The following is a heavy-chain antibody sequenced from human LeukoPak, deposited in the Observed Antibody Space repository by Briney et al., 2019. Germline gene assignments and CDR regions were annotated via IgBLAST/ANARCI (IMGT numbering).Heavy chain of an antibody. Sequence: PGGSLTLSCAASGFTFSTYSMNWVRQAPGKGLEWVPSISSSRSYIYYADPVKGRFTISRDNAKKSLYLQMNSLRVEDTALYYCARSTMIAPRGAFDIWGQGTMVTVSS. V-gene: IGHV3-21*01. J-gene: IGHJ3*02. CDR1: GFTFSTYS. CDR3: ARSTMIAPRGAFDI. CDR2: ISSSRSYI. D-gene: IGHD3-22*01.